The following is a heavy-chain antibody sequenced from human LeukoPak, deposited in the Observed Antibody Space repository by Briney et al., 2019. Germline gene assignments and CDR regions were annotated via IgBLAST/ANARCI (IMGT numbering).Heavy chain of an antibody. Sequence: GGSLRLSCAASGFTFSRHGMHWVRQAPGKGLEWVAVIGDTGRARYYADSVTGRFTTSRDNSQNTLYLEMNSLRYEDTALYYCAREAARGNWYFDLWGRGTLVTVSS. CDR3: AREAARGNWYFDL. V-gene: IGHV3-30*03. CDR2: IGDTGRAR. CDR1: GFTFSRHG. J-gene: IGHJ2*01. D-gene: IGHD2-15*01.